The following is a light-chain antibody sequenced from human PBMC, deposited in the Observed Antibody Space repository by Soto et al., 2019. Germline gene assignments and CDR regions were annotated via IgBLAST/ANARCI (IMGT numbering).Light chain of an antibody. Sequence: RVMTQSPATLSVSPGERATLSCRASQSVGSNLAWYQQKPGQAPRLLIYGASTRATDIPARFSGSGSGTDFTLTISSLQPEDFAVYYCQQDYNLPITFGQGTRLENK. J-gene: IGKJ5*01. V-gene: IGKV3D-15*02. CDR1: QSVGSN. CDR3: QQDYNLPIT. CDR2: GAS.